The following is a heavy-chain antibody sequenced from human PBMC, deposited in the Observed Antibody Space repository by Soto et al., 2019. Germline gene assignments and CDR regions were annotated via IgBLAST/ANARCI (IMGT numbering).Heavy chain of an antibody. CDR1: GDTFSTYS. J-gene: IGHJ4*01. CDR2: IIPILGTP. V-gene: IGHV1-69*08. Sequence: GASVKVSCKVSGDTFSTYSISWVRQAPGQGLEWLGGIIPILGTPSYAQSFQGIVTITADKSTSTAYMELSSLRSEDTAVYYCARERSRYDRSGYYRPDYGG. CDR3: ARERSRYDRSGYYRPDY. D-gene: IGHD3-22*01.